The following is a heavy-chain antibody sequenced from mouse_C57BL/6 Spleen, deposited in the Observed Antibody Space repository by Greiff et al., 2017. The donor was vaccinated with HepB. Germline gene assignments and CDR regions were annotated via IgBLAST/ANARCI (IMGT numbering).Heavy chain of an antibody. CDR3: AYSSGYGAMDY. J-gene: IGHJ4*01. CDR2: IDPANGNT. V-gene: IGHV14-3*01. Sequence: EVKLVESVAELVRPGASVKLSCTASGFNIKNTYMHWVKQRPEQGLEWIGRIDPANGNTKYAPKFQGKATITADTSSNTAYLQLSSLTSEDTAIYYCAYSSGYGAMDYWGQGTSVTVSS. CDR1: GFNIKNTY. D-gene: IGHD3-2*02.